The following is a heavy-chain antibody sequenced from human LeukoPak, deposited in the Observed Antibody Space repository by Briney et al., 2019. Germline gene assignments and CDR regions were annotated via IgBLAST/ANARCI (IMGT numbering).Heavy chain of an antibody. CDR3: ARGEVSGYSSGWYPFDY. D-gene: IGHD6-19*01. CDR2: ISSSSSTI. J-gene: IGHJ4*02. V-gene: IGHV3-48*02. CDR1: GFTFSSYS. Sequence: GGSLRLSCAASGFTFSSYSMNWVRQAPGKGLEWVSYISSSSSTIYYADSVKGRFTISRGNAKNSLYLQMNSLRDEDTAVYYCARGEVSGYSSGWYPFDYWGQGTLVTVSS.